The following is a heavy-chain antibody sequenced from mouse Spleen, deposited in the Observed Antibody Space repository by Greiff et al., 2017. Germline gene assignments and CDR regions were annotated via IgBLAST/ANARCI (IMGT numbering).Heavy chain of an antibody. D-gene: IGHD1-1*01. CDR2: ISYDGSN. V-gene: IGHV3-6*01. J-gene: IGHJ3*01. Sequence: EVKLMESGPGLVKPSQSLSLTCSVTGYSITSGYYWKWIRQFPGNKLEWMGYISYDGSNNYNPSLKNRISITRDTSKNQFFLKLNSVTTEDTATYYCASYYGSSYGFAYWGQGTLVTVSA. CDR1: GYSITSGYY. CDR3: ASYYGSSYGFAY.